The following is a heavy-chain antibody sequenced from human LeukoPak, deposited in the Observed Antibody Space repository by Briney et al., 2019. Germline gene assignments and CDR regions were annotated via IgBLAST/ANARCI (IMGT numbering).Heavy chain of an antibody. CDR3: ARGLATGTTSGFDP. V-gene: IGHV1-2*02. CDR1: GYTFTGYY. D-gene: IGHD1-1*01. J-gene: IGHJ5*02. Sequence: GASVKVSCKASGYTFTGYYMHWVRQAPGQGLEWMGWINPNSGGTNYAQKFQGRVTMTRDTSISTAYMELRSLRSDDTAVYYCARGLATGTTSGFDPWGQGTLVTVSS. CDR2: INPNSGGT.